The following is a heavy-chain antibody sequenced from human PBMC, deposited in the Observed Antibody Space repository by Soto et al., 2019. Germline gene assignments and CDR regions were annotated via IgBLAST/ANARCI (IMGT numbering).Heavy chain of an antibody. CDR3: ARHPSYGDYSYYHYVMDV. V-gene: IGHV5-51*01. Sequence: PGESLKISCKASGYIFTTYWIAWVRQMPGQGLEWIGIINPIDSDTRYSPSFQGQVTISADKSISTAYLQWSSLKASDTAMYYCARHPSYGDYSYYHYVMDVWGQGTTVTVSS. J-gene: IGHJ6*02. CDR1: GYIFTTYW. D-gene: IGHD4-17*01. CDR2: INPIDSDT.